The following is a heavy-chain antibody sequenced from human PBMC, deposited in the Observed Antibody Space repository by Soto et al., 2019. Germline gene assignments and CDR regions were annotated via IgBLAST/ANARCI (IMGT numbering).Heavy chain of an antibody. V-gene: IGHV2-70*11. Sequence: GPKLVNPTQTLTLTCTFFGFSLSTSGMCVSWIRQPPGKALEWLARIDWDDDKYYSTSLKTRLTISKNTSKNQVVLTMTNMVPVDTATYYCARVVRENWFDPWGQGTLVTVSS. CDR3: ARVVRENWFDP. D-gene: IGHD3-10*01. J-gene: IGHJ5*02. CDR2: IDWDDDK. CDR1: GFSLSTSGMC.